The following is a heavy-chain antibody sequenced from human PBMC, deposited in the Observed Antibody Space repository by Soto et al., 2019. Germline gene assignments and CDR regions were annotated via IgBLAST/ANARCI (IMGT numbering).Heavy chain of an antibody. CDR1: GGSISSTRYY. D-gene: IGHD1-1*01. J-gene: IGHJ4*02. V-gene: IGHV4-39*01. CDR3: VSGPGTTADY. CDR2: TYYTGST. Sequence: PSETLSLTCTVSGGSISSTRYYWGWIRQPPGKGLEWIGTTYYTGSTYYNPSLKSRVTISVDMSNNQFSLKVRSVTAADTAVYYCVSGPGTTADYWGQGTLVTVSS.